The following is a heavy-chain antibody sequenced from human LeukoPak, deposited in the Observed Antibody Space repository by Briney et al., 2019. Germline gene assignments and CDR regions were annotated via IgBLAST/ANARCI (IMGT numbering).Heavy chain of an antibody. CDR2: IYYSGST. CDR1: GGSISSGDYY. V-gene: IGHV4-39*07. J-gene: IGHJ3*02. D-gene: IGHD1-26*01. CDR3: ARDTPEWELPDMGCAFDI. Sequence: SETLSLTCTVSGGSISSGDYYWSWIRQPPGKGLEWIGSIYYSGSTYYNPSLKSRVTISVDTSKNQFSLKLSSVTAADTAVYYCARDTPEWELPDMGCAFDIWGQGTMVTVSS.